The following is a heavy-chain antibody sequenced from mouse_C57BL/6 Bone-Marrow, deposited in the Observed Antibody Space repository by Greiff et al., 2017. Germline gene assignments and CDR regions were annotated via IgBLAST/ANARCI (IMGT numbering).Heavy chain of an antibody. D-gene: IGHD2-4*01. J-gene: IGHJ3*01. CDR2: IDPNSGGT. Sequence: QVQLQQPGAELVKPADSVTLSCKASGYTFTSYWMHWVQQRPGRGLEWLGRIDPNSGGTKYNEKFTSKATLTVDYHSSTAYMLISSLTSEDAAVYYCARKYDYDGAWFAYWGQGTLVTVSA. V-gene: IGHV1-72*01. CDR1: GYTFTSYW. CDR3: ARKYDYDGAWFAY.